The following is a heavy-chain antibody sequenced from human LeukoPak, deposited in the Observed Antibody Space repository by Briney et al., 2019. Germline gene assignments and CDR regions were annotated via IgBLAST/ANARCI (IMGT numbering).Heavy chain of an antibody. V-gene: IGHV4-34*09. Sequence: SETLSLTCAVYGGSFSGYYWSWIRQPPGKGLEWIGEINHSGSTYYNPSLKSRVTISVDTSKNQFSLKLSSVTAADTAVYYCATSSVPYGMDVWGQGTTVTVSS. CDR1: GGSFSGYY. CDR3: ATSSVPYGMDV. CDR2: INHSGST. J-gene: IGHJ6*02.